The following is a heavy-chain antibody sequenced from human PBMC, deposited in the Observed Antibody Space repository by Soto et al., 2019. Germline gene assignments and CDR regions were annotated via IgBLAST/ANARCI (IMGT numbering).Heavy chain of an antibody. V-gene: IGHV1-69*02. CDR2: IIPILGIA. D-gene: IGHD2-2*02. Sequence: ASVKVSCKASGGTFSSYTISWVRQAPGQGLEWMGRIIPILGIANYAQKFQGRVTITADKSTSTAYMELSSLRSEDTAVYYASCSTRGGAFDIWGQGTMVTVSS. CDR3: SCSTRGGAFDI. CDR1: GGTFSSYT. J-gene: IGHJ3*02.